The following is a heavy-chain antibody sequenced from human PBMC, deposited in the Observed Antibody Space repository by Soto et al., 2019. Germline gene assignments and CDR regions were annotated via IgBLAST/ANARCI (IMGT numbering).Heavy chain of an antibody. CDR3: ASSLPSSGWYYYYGMDV. J-gene: IGHJ6*02. D-gene: IGHD6-19*01. CDR2: INHSGST. CDR1: GGSCSGYY. V-gene: IGHV4-34*01. Sequence: PSETLSLTCAVYGGSCSGYYWSWIRQPPGKGLEWIGEINHSGSTNYNPSLKSRVTISVDTSKNQFSLKLSSVTAADTAVYYCASSLPSSGWYYYYGMDVWGQGTTVTVSS.